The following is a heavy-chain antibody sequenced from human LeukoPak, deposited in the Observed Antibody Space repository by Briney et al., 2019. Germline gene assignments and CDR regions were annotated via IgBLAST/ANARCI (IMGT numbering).Heavy chain of an antibody. D-gene: IGHD2-15*01. CDR1: GFTFSSHS. J-gene: IGHJ5*02. CDR3: AILDCGGTSGEDWFDP. V-gene: IGHV3-21*01. CDR2: ISSSSSYI. Sequence: GRSLTPSHAASGFTFSSHSMNSVRQAPGNGMGSLSSISSSSSYIYSADPVKGRFTISRDNAKNSLYLQRNSLRAEYTAVYCCAILDCGGTSGEDWFDPWGQGTLVTVS.